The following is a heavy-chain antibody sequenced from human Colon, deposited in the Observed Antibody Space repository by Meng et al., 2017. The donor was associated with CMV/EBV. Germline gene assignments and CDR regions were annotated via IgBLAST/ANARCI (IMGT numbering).Heavy chain of an antibody. CDR2: INPYSGDT. CDR1: GYTFTGYL. Sequence: QVQLMKSGAEMREPGASVKVSCKASGYTFTGYLIHWVRQAPGQGLEWMGWINPYSGDTIYAQKFEVGVTMTRDASITTAYLELSSLKSDDTAVYYCGTFGGDFDYWGQGTLVTVSS. V-gene: IGHV1-2*02. CDR3: GTFGGDFDY. D-gene: IGHD3-3*01. J-gene: IGHJ4*02.